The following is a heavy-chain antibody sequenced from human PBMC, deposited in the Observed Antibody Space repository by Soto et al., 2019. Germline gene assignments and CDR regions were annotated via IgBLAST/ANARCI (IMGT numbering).Heavy chain of an antibody. J-gene: IGHJ6*02. Sequence: ASVKVSCKVSGYTLTELSMQWVRQAPGKGLEWMGGFDPEDGETIYAQKFQGRVTMTEDTSTDTAYMELSSPRSEDTAVYYCATFPGGTTTYYYYYGMDVWGQGTTVTVSS. V-gene: IGHV1-24*01. D-gene: IGHD2-8*02. CDR1: GYTLTELS. CDR2: FDPEDGET. CDR3: ATFPGGTTTYYYYYGMDV.